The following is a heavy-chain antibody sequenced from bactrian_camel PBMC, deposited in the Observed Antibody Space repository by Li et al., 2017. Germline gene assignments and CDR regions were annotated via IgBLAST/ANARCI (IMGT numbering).Heavy chain of an antibody. CDR1: GFIFGDYT. D-gene: IGHD3*01. V-gene: IGHV3S42*01. J-gene: IGHJ4*01. CDR3: AAGSDVRRCPHFEYDY. Sequence: VQLVESGGGSVQAGGSLRVSCVGTGFIFGDYTITWVRQAPGKALEWISDINSSGGNRNYADSVKGRFTISRDHAKNTLYLQMDSLKPEDTALYYCAAGSDVRRCPHFEYDYWGQGTQVTVS. CDR2: INSSGGNR.